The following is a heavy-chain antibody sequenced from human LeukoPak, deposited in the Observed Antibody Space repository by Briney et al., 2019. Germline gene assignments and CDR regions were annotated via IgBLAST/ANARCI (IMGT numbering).Heavy chain of an antibody. CDR2: IWNAGTNT. J-gene: IGHJ4*02. CDR3: AGDTPPGGDYYFDY. D-gene: IGHD3-16*01. Sequence: GGSLRLSCAASGFSFSTYGMHWVRQAPGKGLEWVALIWNAGTNTYYADSVKGRFTISRDNPKNTLCLQMNSLRAEDTAVYYCAGDTPPGGDYYFDYWGQGTLVIVSS. V-gene: IGHV3-33*01. CDR1: GFSFSTYG.